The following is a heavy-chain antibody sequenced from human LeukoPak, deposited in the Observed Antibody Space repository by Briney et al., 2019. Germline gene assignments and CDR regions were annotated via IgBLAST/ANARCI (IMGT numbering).Heavy chain of an antibody. J-gene: IGHJ5*02. CDR2: TCYRSKWYN. V-gene: IGHV6-1*01. CDR1: GDSVSSNSVA. CDR3: VRGGGITGSTWCFDP. Sequence: SQTLSLTCAISGDSVSSNSVAWNWIRQSPSRGLEWLGRTCYRSKWYNDYAVSVKSRITINPDTSKNQFSLQLNSVTPEDTAVYYCVRGGGITGSTWCFDPWGQGTLVTVSS. D-gene: IGHD1-7*01.